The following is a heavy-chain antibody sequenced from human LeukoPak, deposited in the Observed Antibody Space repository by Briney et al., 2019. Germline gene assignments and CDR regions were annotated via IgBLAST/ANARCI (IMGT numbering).Heavy chain of an antibody. D-gene: IGHD2-21*02. V-gene: IGHV5-51*01. CDR2: IYPGDSDT. CDR1: GYSFTSYW. Sequence: GESLKISCKGSGYSFTSYWIGWVRQMPGKGLGWMGIIYPGDSDTRYCPSFQGQVTISADKSISTAYLQWSSLKASDTAMYYCARLGSVTEVSYYFDYWGQGTLVTVSS. CDR3: ARLGSVTEVSYYFDY. J-gene: IGHJ4*02.